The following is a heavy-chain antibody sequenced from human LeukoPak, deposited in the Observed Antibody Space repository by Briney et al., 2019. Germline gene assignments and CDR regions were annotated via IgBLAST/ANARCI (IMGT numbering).Heavy chain of an antibody. V-gene: IGHV3-48*03. J-gene: IGHJ5*02. D-gene: IGHD3-10*01. CDR2: ISSSGSTI. CDR3: ARGARVLLWFGELPNNWFDP. CDR1: GFTFSSYE. Sequence: GGSLRLSCAASGFTFSSYEMNWVRQAPGKGLEWVSYISSSGSTIYYAGSVKGRFTISRDNAKSSLYLQMNSLRAEDTAVYYCARGARVLLWFGELPNNWFDPWGQGTLVTVSS.